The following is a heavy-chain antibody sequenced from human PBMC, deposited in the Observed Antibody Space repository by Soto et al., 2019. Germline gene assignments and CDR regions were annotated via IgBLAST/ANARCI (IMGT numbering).Heavy chain of an antibody. D-gene: IGHD3-3*01. V-gene: IGHV3-33*01. CDR1: GFTFSSYG. J-gene: IGHJ6*02. CDR3: AREGQGAIFGDYYYGMDV. CDR2: IWYDGSNK. Sequence: GGSLRLSCAASGFTFSSYGMHWVRQAPGKGLEWVAVIWYDGSNKYYADSVKGRFTISRDNSKNTLYLQMNSLRAEDTAVYYCAREGQGAIFGDYYYGMDVWGQGTTVTVSS.